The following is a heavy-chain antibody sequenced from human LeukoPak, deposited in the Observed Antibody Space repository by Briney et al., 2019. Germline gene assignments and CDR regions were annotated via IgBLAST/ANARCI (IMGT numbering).Heavy chain of an antibody. Sequence: ASVKVSCKPSGYTFTGFYLYWVRQAPVQGLQWMGWANPKNGATKYSQTVRGRVTMTRDTSIDTAYMELSSLTSDDTAIYYCARPTHRRTVTTAIDYWGQGTLVTVSS. CDR1: GYTFTGFY. J-gene: IGHJ4*02. V-gene: IGHV1-2*02. D-gene: IGHD4-17*01. CDR2: ANPKNGAT. CDR3: ARPTHRRTVTTAIDY.